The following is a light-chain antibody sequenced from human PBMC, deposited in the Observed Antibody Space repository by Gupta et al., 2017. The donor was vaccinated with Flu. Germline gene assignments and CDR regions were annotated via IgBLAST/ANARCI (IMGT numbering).Light chain of an antibody. J-gene: IGLJ3*02. CDR3: HSADTSCNIWV. CDR2: NES. CDR1: AVGSKY. V-gene: IGLV3-25*01. Sequence: TVSIPCSAAAVGSKYAYWYHPKPDPAPVLLIYNESRRSSGIPERFSVSTSGTTVTLTITGVQAEDEADYYCHSADTSCNIWVFGGGTKLTVL.